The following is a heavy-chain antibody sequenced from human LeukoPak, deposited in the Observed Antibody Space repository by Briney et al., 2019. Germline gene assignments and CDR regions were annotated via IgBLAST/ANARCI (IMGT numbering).Heavy chain of an antibody. D-gene: IGHD6-19*01. CDR1: GFTVSTKY. V-gene: IGHV3-53*01. J-gene: IGHJ4*02. CDR2: IYSGGTT. CDR3: ARGRGPQWLSIW. Sequence: GGSLRLSCAASGFTVSTKYMSWVRQAPGKGLEWVSVIYSGGTTYYADSVKGRFTISRDNSKNTLYLQMNSLRAEDTAVYYCARGRGPQWLSIWWGQGTLVTVSS.